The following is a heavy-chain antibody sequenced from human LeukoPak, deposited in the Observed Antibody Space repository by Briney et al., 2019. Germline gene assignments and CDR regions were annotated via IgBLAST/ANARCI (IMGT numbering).Heavy chain of an antibody. CDR1: GYTFTSYG. V-gene: IGHV1-18*01. J-gene: IGHJ5*02. CDR2: ISAYNGNT. CDR3: ARGPYCSSTSCYSSSWFDP. Sequence: GASVKVSCKASGYTFTSYGISWVRQAPGQGLEWMGWISAYNGNTNYAQKLQGRVTMTTDTSTSTAYMELRSLRSDDTAVYYCARGPYCSSTSCYSSSWFDPWGQGTLVTVSS. D-gene: IGHD2-2*01.